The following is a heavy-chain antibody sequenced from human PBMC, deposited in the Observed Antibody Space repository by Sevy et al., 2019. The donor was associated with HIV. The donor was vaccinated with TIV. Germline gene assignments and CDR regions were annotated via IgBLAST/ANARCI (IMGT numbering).Heavy chain of an antibody. Sequence: ASVKVSCKASGYTFTGYYMHWVRQATGQGLEWMGWINPNSGGTNYAQKFQGRVTMTRDKYISTAYMELSRLRSDDTAVYYCARDHWGEGAFDIWGQGTMVTVSS. J-gene: IGHJ3*02. CDR3: ARDHWGEGAFDI. CDR1: GYTFTGYY. CDR2: INPNSGGT. V-gene: IGHV1-2*02. D-gene: IGHD7-27*01.